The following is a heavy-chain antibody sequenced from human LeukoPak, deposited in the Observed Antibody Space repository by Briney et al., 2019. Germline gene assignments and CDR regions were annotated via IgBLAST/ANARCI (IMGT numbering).Heavy chain of an antibody. D-gene: IGHD1-26*01. J-gene: IGHJ4*02. CDR1: GFTFSSYS. V-gene: IGHV3-21*01. Sequence: GGSLRLSCAASGFTFSSYSMNWVRQAPGKGLEWVSSISSSSSYIYYADSVKGRFTISRDNAKNSLYLQMNSLRAEDTAVYYCARGQWEPHYYFDYWGQGTLVTVSS. CDR3: ARGQWEPHYYFDY. CDR2: ISSSSSYI.